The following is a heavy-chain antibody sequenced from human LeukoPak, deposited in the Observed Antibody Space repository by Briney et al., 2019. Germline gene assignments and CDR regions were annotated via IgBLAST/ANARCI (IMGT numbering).Heavy chain of an antibody. D-gene: IGHD2-21*02. CDR1: GFTVSSNY. V-gene: IGHV3-53*01. CDR3: ARDGACGGDCYSD. J-gene: IGHJ4*02. Sequence: GGSLRLSCAGSGFTVSSNYMRWVRQAPGKGLEGVSVIYSGGSRYYQDSVTGRFPISRDNSNNTLYLQMNSLRAEDTAVYYCARDGACGGDCYSDWGQGTLVTVSS. CDR2: IYSGGSR.